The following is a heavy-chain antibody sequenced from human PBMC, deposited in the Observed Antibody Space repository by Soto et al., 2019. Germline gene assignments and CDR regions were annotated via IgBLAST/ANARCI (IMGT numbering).Heavy chain of an antibody. J-gene: IGHJ4*02. Sequence: GGSLRLSCAASGFTFSCYAMSWVRQAPGKGLEWVSAISGSGGSTYYADSVKGRFTISRDNSKNTLYLQMNSLRAEDTAVYYCAKDRTDYYDSSGSWEIYFDYWGQGTLGTVSS. CDR3: AKDRTDYYDSSGSWEIYFDY. CDR2: ISGSGGST. V-gene: IGHV3-23*01. D-gene: IGHD3-22*01. CDR1: GFTFSCYA.